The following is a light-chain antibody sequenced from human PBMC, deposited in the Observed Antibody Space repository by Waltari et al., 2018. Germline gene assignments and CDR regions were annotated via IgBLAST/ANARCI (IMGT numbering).Light chain of an antibody. J-gene: IGLJ2*01. V-gene: IGLV2-14*01. Sequence: QSALTQPASVSGSPGPSITISCTGTSSDVGGYNYASWYQQHPGKAPKLMIYEVSNRPSGVSNRFSGPKSGNTASLTISGLQAEDEADYYCSSYTSSSASVVFGGGTKLTVL. CDR3: SSYTSSSASVV. CDR1: SSDVGGYNY. CDR2: EVS.